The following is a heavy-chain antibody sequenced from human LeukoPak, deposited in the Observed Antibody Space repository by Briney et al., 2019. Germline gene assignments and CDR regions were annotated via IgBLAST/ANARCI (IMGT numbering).Heavy chain of an antibody. CDR1: GFTVSTNY. CDR2: IYSGGST. J-gene: IGHJ5*02. Sequence: GGSLRLSCAASGFTVSTNYMSWVRQAPGKGLEWVSVIYSGGSTYYADSVKGRFTISRDNSKNTLHLQMNSLRAEDTAVYYCARGRYYGSGSYYNYVIDPWAREPWSPSPQ. D-gene: IGHD3-10*01. CDR3: ARGRYYGSGSYYNYVIDP. V-gene: IGHV3-53*01.